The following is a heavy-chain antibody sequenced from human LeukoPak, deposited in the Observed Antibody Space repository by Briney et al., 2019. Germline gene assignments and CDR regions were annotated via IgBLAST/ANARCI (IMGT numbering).Heavy chain of an antibody. CDR1: GFTFSSYA. D-gene: IGHD7-27*01. CDR3: ARAGDFDWYFDL. CDR2: ISYDGSNK. Sequence: GRSLRLSCAASGFTFSSYAMHWVRQAPGKGLEWVAVISYDGSNKYYADSVKGRFTISRDNSMNTLYLQMNSLRAEDTAVYYCARAGDFDWYFDLWGRGTLVTVSS. J-gene: IGHJ2*01. V-gene: IGHV3-30-3*01.